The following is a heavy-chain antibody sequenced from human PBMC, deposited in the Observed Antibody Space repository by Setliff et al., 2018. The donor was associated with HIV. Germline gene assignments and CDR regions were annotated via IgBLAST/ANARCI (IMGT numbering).Heavy chain of an antibody. V-gene: IGHV1-69*13. Sequence: SVKVSCKASGGTFSLYAINWVRQAPGQGLEWMGGIIPIFNTANYAQKFQGRVTITADGSTSTAYTELSSLRFEDTATYYCARDQATGYEKVWFSWIDPWGQGTLVTVSS. D-gene: IGHD5-12*01. CDR1: GGTFSLYA. CDR3: ARDQATGYEKVWFSWIDP. J-gene: IGHJ5*02. CDR2: IIPIFNTA.